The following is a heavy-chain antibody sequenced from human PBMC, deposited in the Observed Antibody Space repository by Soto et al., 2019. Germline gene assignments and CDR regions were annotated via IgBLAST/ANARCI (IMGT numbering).Heavy chain of an antibody. D-gene: IGHD3-9*01. CDR1: GFTFSSYG. CDR2: IWYDGSNK. V-gene: IGHV3-33*01. CDR3: ASIWTTAEAFDI. J-gene: IGHJ3*02. Sequence: GESLKISCAASGFTFSSYGMHWVRQAPGKGLEWVAVIWYDGSNKYYADSVKGRFTISRDNSKNTLYLQMNSLRAEDTAVYYCASIWTTAEAFDIWGQGTMVTVSS.